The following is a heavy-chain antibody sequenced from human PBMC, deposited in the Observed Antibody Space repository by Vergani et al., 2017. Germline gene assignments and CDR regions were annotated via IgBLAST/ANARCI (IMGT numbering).Heavy chain of an antibody. D-gene: IGHD2-21*01. J-gene: IGHJ6*03. CDR2: MYTSGHT. CDR3: ARASHCINCYSXGPNGPGYYYMDV. CDR1: GASVSRGTYY. Sequence: QVRLKESGPGLLKPSQTLSLTCTVSGASVSRGTYYWTWIRQPAGKKLEWIVRMYTSGHTIYNPSLESRVTMSVDTSKNQFSLQLSSVTAADTAVYYCARASHCINCYSXGPNGPGYYYMDVWGKGTTVTVSS. V-gene: IGHV4-61*02.